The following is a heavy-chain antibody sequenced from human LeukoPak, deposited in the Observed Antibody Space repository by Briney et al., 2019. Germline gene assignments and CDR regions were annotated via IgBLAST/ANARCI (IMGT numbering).Heavy chain of an antibody. CDR3: ARGTSSGWFSDAFDI. Sequence: PGGSLRLSCAASGFTFSSYDMHWVRQATGKGLEWVSAIGTAGDTYYPGSVKGRFTISRENAKNSLYLQMNSLRAGDTAVYYCARGTSSGWFSDAFDIWGQGTMATVSS. J-gene: IGHJ3*02. CDR1: GFTFSSYD. D-gene: IGHD6-19*01. V-gene: IGHV3-13*01. CDR2: IGTAGDT.